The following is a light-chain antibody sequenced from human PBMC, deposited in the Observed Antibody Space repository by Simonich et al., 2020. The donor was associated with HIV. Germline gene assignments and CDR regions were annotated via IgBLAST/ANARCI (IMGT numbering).Light chain of an antibody. V-gene: IGKV4-1*01. CDR1: QSVLYSSNNKTY. CDR2: WES. Sequence: DIVMTQSPDSLAVSLGERATINFTSSQSVLYSSNNKTYLAWYQQKPEPPPKLRNYWESNRESGVPDRCSGSGAGTDFTITINSLQAEDEAGYYWHTYDNTPRTFGQGAKLEIK. J-gene: IGKJ1*01. CDR3: HTYDNTPRT.